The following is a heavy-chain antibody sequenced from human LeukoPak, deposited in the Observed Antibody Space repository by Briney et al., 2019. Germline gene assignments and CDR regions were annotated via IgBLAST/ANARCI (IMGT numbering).Heavy chain of an antibody. Sequence: PSETLSLTCTVSGGSISSISYYWGWIRQPPGRGLEWIGSMYHNGSTYYNPSLTSRVTISVDASKNQFSLKLSSVTAADTAVYYCARDEYTYGSRTHPYFFDYWGQGTLVTVSS. CDR1: GGSISSISYY. CDR3: ARDEYTYGSRTHPYFFDY. CDR2: MYHNGST. J-gene: IGHJ4*02. V-gene: IGHV4-39*02. D-gene: IGHD5-18*01.